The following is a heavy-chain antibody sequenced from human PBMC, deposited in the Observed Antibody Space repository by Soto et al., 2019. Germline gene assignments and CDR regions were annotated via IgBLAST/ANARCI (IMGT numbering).Heavy chain of an antibody. CDR2: ISAYNGNT. Sequence: QVQLVQSGAEVKKPGASVKVSCKASGYTFTSYGISWVRQAPGQGLEWMGWISAYNGNTNYAQKLQGRVTMTTDTPTSTAYMEMRRLRSDYTDVYYCARHYCRSTVLFVRRAFDIWGQGTMVTVSS. J-gene: IGHJ3*02. D-gene: IGHD2-2*01. V-gene: IGHV1-18*01. CDR1: GYTFTSYG. CDR3: ARHYCRSTVLFVRRAFDI.